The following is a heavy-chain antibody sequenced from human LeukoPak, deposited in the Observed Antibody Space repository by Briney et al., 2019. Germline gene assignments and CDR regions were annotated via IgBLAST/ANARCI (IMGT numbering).Heavy chain of an antibody. Sequence: SESLSLTCTVSGGSISSGGYYWSWIRQHPGKGLEWIGYIYYSGSTYYNPSLKSRVTISVDTSKNQFSLKLSSVTAADTAVYYCARGRGYCSSTSCYFPDYWGQGTLVTVSS. D-gene: IGHD2-2*01. V-gene: IGHV4-31*03. J-gene: IGHJ4*02. CDR3: ARGRGYCSSTSCYFPDY. CDR2: IYYSGST. CDR1: GGSISSGGYY.